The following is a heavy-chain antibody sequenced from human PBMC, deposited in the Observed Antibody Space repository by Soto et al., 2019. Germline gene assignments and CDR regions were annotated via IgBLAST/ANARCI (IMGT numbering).Heavy chain of an antibody. Sequence: SVKVSCKASGFTFTSSAMQWVRQARGQRLEWIGWIVVGSGNTNYAQKFQERVTITRDMSTSTAYMELSSLRSEDTAVYYCAADPLPQYYYYMDVWGKGTTVTVSS. CDR3: AADPLPQYYYYMDV. V-gene: IGHV1-58*02. CDR1: GFTFTSSA. CDR2: IVVGSGNT. J-gene: IGHJ6*03.